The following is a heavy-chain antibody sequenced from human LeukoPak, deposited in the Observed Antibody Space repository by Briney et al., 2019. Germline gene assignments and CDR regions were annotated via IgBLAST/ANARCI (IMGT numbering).Heavy chain of an antibody. D-gene: IGHD1-1*01. CDR3: AKATEVRVNWNPFDY. Sequence: GGSLRLSCVASGFTFSNYGMHWVRQAPGKGLEWVAFIRYNGNNIQYVDSVRGRFTVARDNSKNTLYLQMNSLRAEDTAVYYCAKATEVRVNWNPFDYWGQGILVTVSS. J-gene: IGHJ4*02. V-gene: IGHV3-30*02. CDR2: IRYNGNNI. CDR1: GFTFSNYG.